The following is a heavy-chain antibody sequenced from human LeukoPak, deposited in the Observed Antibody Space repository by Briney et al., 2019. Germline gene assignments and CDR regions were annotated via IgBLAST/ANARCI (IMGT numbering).Heavy chain of an antibody. V-gene: IGHV3-21*01. D-gene: IGHD1-26*01. CDR3: VRDSSGSYYVDAFDI. CDR1: GFTFSSDW. Sequence: GGSLGLSCVASGFTFSSDWMHWVRQAPGKGLEWVSPISSRTSNIYYADSVKGRFTISRDDAKSSLYLQMNSLRAEDTALYYCVRDSSGSYYVDAFDIWGQGTMVTVSS. J-gene: IGHJ3*02. CDR2: ISSRTSNI.